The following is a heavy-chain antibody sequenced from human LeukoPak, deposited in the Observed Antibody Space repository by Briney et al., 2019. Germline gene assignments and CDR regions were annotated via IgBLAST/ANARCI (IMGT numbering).Heavy chain of an antibody. CDR1: GGSFSGYY. V-gene: IGHV4-34*01. CDR2: INHSGST. CDR3: ASYCGHSVLDY. D-gene: IGHD4-23*01. Sequence: SETLSLTCAVYGGSFSGYYWSWIRQPPGKGLEWIGEINHSGSTNYNPSLKSRVIISQDTSKNQFSLKLSSVTAADTAVYYCASYCGHSVLDYWGQGTLVTVSS. J-gene: IGHJ4*02.